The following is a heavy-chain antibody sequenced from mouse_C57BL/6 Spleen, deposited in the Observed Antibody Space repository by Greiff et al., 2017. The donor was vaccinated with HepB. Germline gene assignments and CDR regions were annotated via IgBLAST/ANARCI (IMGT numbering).Heavy chain of an antibody. CDR3: ASRLFDY. Sequence: QVQLQQPGAELVKPGASVKLSCKASGYTFTSYWMQWVKQRPGQGLEWIGEIDPSDSYTNYNQKFKGKATLTVDTSSSTAYMQLSSLTSEDSAVYYCASRLFDYWGQGTTLTVSS. J-gene: IGHJ2*01. V-gene: IGHV1-50*01. CDR1: GYTFTSYW. CDR2: IDPSDSYT.